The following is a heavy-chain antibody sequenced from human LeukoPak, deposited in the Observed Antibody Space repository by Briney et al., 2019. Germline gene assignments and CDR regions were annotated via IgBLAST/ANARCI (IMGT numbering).Heavy chain of an antibody. CDR2: IIPILGIA. Sequence: SVKVSCEASGDTFSSYTISWVRQAPGQGLECVGNIIPILGIANYAQKLQGRVTITADKSTSTAYMELSSLRSEDTAVYYCARDISIAATTEVDDSFDIWGQGTMVTVSS. V-gene: IGHV1-69*04. D-gene: IGHD6-6*01. CDR1: GDTFSSYT. J-gene: IGHJ3*02. CDR3: ARDISIAATTEVDDSFDI.